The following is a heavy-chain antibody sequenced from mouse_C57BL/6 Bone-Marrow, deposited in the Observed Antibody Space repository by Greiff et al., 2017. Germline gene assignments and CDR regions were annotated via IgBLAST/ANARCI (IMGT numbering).Heavy chain of an antibody. D-gene: IGHD3-2*02. CDR2: ISYDGSN. J-gene: IGHJ3*01. Sequence: EVQLKESGPGLVKPSQSLSLTCSVTGYSITSGYYWNWIRQFPGNKLEWMGYISYDGSNNYNPSLKNRISITRDTSKNQFFLKLNSVTTEDTATYYCARDRGSSGYGFAYWGQGTLVTVSA. V-gene: IGHV3-6*01. CDR3: ARDRGSSGYGFAY. CDR1: GYSITSGYY.